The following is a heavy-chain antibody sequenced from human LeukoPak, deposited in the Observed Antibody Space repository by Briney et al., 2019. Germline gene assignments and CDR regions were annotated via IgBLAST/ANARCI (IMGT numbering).Heavy chain of an antibody. J-gene: IGHJ4*02. Sequence: GGSLRLSCAASGFTVSSNYMNWVRQAPGKGLEWVSIIFNGGSTYYADSVKGRFTISRDNSKNTLYLQMNSLRAEDTAVYYCARDPPYYYGSGSYYTDYWGQGTLVTVSS. CDR2: IFNGGST. CDR1: GFTVSSNY. V-gene: IGHV3-66*01. D-gene: IGHD3-10*01. CDR3: ARDPPYYYGSGSYYTDY.